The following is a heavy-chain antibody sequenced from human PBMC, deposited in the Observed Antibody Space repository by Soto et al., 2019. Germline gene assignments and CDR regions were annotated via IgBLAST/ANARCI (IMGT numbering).Heavy chain of an antibody. CDR3: ARVDTSLFEGGEWFDP. CDR1: GDTVCNFA. D-gene: IGHD5-18*01. V-gene: IGHV1-69*01. J-gene: IGHJ5*02. CDR2: IIPTFGTT. Sequence: QVQLVQSGAEVKKPGSSVKVSCKASGDTVCNFAIIWVRQAPGQGLEWMGGIIPTFGTTDYAQSFQGRVSITADESTHTAYMELYSLRSEDTAIYFCARVDTSLFEGGEWFDPWGQGTLITVSS.